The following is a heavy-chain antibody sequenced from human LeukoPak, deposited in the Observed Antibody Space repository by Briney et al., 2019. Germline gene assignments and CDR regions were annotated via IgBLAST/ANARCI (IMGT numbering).Heavy chain of an antibody. CDR1: GFTFSDYY. D-gene: IGHD4-17*01. CDR3: ARAYGDYYYGMDV. CDR2: IISSGSTI. Sequence: GGSLRLSCAASGFTFSDYYMSWIRRAPGKGLEWVSYIISSGSTIYYADSVKGRFTISRDNAKHSLYLQMTSLRAGDTAVYFCARAYGDYYYGMDVWGQGTTVTVSS. V-gene: IGHV3-11*01. J-gene: IGHJ6*02.